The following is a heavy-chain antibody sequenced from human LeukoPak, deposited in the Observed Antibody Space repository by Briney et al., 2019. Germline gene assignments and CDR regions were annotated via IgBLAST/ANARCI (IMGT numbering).Heavy chain of an antibody. D-gene: IGHD3-10*01. CDR2: IHTDNGDT. CDR1: GYNFISYA. V-gene: IGHV1-3*04. Sequence: ASVKVSCKASGYNFISYAMHWVRQAPGQRLEWMGWIHTDNGDTKYSHYFLGRVTITRDTSASTAYMELSSLRSEDTAVYYCARWGEIPRGRGVRYAFDIWGQGTMVTVSS. J-gene: IGHJ3*02. CDR3: ARWGEIPRGRGVRYAFDI.